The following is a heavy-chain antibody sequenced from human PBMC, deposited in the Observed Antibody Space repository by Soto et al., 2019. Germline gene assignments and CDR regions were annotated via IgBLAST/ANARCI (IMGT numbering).Heavy chain of an antibody. Sequence: GGSLRLSCAASGFTFSSYWMHWVRQAPGKGLVWVSRINSDGSSTSYADSVKGRFTISRDNAKNTLYLQMNSLRAEDTAVYYCARVWDSGSYRYYYYGMDVWGQATTVNVSS. CDR3: ARVWDSGSYRYYYYGMDV. V-gene: IGHV3-74*01. D-gene: IGHD1-26*01. CDR2: INSDGSST. J-gene: IGHJ6*02. CDR1: GFTFSSYW.